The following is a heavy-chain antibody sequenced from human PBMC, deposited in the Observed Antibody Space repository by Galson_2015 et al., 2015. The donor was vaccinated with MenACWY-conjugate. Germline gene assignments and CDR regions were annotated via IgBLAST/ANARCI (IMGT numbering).Heavy chain of an antibody. CDR3: ARAKTSFGRVTPQFDY. D-gene: IGHD4-23*01. CDR1: GFTFSDYY. Sequence: SGAEVKKPGESLKISCAASGFTFSDYYMSWIRQAPGKGLEWVSYISSSSSYTNYADSVKGRFTISRDNAKNSLYLQMNSLRAEDTAVYYCARAKTSFGRVTPQFDYWGQGTLVTVSS. J-gene: IGHJ4*02. V-gene: IGHV3-11*05. CDR2: ISSSSSYT.